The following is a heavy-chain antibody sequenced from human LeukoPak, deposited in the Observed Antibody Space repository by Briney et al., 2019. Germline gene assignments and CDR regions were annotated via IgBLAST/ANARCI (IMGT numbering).Heavy chain of an antibody. CDR3: ARHVGYYFDH. D-gene: IGHD2-15*01. J-gene: IGHJ4*02. V-gene: IGHV4-59*08. CDR2: IHYSVST. CDR1: GGSFSGYY. Sequence: PSETLSLTCAVYGGSFSGYYWSWIRQPPGKGLEWIGYIHYSVSTNYNPSLMSRVTISIDASKNQFSLKLRSVTAADTAVYYCARHVGYYFDHWGQGTLVTVSS.